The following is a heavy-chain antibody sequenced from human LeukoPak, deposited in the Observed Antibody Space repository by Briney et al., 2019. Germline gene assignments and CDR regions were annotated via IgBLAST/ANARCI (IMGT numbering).Heavy chain of an antibody. D-gene: IGHD2-8*02. J-gene: IGHJ4*02. V-gene: IGHV4-34*01. CDR2: INHSGST. Sequence: SETLSLTCAVYGESFSGYYWSWIRQPPGKGLEWIGEINHSGSTNYNPSLKSRVTISVDTSKNQFSLKLSSVTAADTAVYYCARGTLTSGAGDYWGQGTLVTVSS. CDR1: GESFSGYY. CDR3: ARGTLTSGAGDY.